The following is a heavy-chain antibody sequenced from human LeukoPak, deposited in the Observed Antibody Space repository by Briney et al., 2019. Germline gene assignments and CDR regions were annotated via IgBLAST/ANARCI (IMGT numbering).Heavy chain of an antibody. J-gene: IGHJ3*02. CDR2: ISGTGGST. V-gene: IGHV3-23*01. CDR3: ANQGSWSAFDI. D-gene: IGHD6-13*01. CDR1: GFTFSSYG. Sequence: GGSLRLSCAASGFTFSSYGMNWVRQAPGKGLEWVSAISGTGGSTSYGDSVRGRFTVSRDTSKNTVYLQMNSLRAEDTPVYYCANQGSWSAFDIWGQGTMVTVSS.